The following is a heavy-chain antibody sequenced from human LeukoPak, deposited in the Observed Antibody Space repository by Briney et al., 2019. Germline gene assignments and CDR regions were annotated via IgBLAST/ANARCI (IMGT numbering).Heavy chain of an antibody. Sequence: GGALRLSCAASGFTFSGYAMHWVRQAPGKGLDGVALILFDGRNRYYADSVKGRFTISRDNSKNMLYLQMSSLRAEDTAVYYCASWNPQLWDYNWFDPWGQGTLVTVSS. CDR1: GFTFSGYA. CDR3: ASWNPQLWDYNWFDP. J-gene: IGHJ5*02. D-gene: IGHD5-18*01. V-gene: IGHV3-30*04. CDR2: ILFDGRNR.